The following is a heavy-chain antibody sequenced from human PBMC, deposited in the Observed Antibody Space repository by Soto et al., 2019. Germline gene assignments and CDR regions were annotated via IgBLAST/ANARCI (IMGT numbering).Heavy chain of an antibody. V-gene: IGHV3-33*05. CDR2: IEYDGNNK. J-gene: IGHJ3*02. Sequence: QVPLVESGGGVVQPGRSLRLSCAASGFSFSSYAMHWVRQAPGKGLEWVAVIEYDGNNKYYADSVKGRFTISRDNSWNTLYLQMNTLSAEDAAVYFCARGGEWDSVEAFGIWGQGTMVTVSS. CDR3: ARGGEWDSVEAFGI. CDR1: GFSFSSYA. D-gene: IGHD3-10*01.